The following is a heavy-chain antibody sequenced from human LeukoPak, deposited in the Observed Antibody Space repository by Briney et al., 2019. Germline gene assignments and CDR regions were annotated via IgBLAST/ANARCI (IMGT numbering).Heavy chain of an antibody. CDR3: ARSERWLQKVDY. CDR2: IYYSGST. V-gene: IGHV4-59*01. D-gene: IGHD5-24*01. CDR1: GGSISSYY. J-gene: IGHJ4*02. Sequence: PSETLSLTCTVSGGSISSYYWSWIRQPPGKGLEWIGYIYYSGSTNYNPSLKSRVTISVDTSKNQFSLKLSSVTAADTAVYYCARSERWLQKVDYWGQGTLVTVSS.